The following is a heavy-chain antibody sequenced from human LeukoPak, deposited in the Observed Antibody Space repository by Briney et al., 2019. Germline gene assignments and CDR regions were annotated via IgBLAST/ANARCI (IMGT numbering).Heavy chain of an antibody. V-gene: IGHV4-61*02. CDR3: AREGVWYYYDSSGYYSGNHYYYYYYMDV. J-gene: IGHJ6*03. Sequence: PSETLSLTCTVSGGSISSGSYYWSWIRQPAGKGLEWIGRIYTSGSTNYNPSLKSRVTISVDTSKNQFSLKLSSVTAADTAVYYCAREGVWYYYDSSGYYSGNHYYYYYYMDVWGKGTTVTISS. CDR2: IYTSGST. CDR1: GGSISSGSYY. D-gene: IGHD3-22*01.